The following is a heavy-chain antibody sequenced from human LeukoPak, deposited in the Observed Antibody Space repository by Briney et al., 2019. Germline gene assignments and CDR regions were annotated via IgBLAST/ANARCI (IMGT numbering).Heavy chain of an antibody. CDR2: IIPIFGTA. CDR1: GGTFSSYA. Sequence: GASVKVSCKASGGTFSSYAISWVRQAPGQGLEWMGGIIPIFGTANYAQKFQGRVTITADESTSTAYMELSSLRSEDTAVYYCARVVSPENWFDPWGQGTLVTVSS. J-gene: IGHJ5*02. D-gene: IGHD5/OR15-5a*01. V-gene: IGHV1-69*13. CDR3: ARVVSPENWFDP.